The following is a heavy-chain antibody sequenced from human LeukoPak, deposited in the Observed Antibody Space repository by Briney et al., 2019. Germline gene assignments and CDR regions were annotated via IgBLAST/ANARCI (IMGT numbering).Heavy chain of an antibody. CDR3: ARTPYDFWSGYYQYNWFDP. CDR2: IYYSGST. CDR1: GGSISSYY. Sequence: SETLSLTCAVYGGSISSYYWSWIRQPPGKGLEWIGYIYYSGSTNYNPSLKSRVTISVDTSKNQFSLKLSSVTAADTAVYYCARTPYDFWSGYYQYNWFDPWGQGTLVTVSS. D-gene: IGHD3-3*01. V-gene: IGHV4-59*01. J-gene: IGHJ5*02.